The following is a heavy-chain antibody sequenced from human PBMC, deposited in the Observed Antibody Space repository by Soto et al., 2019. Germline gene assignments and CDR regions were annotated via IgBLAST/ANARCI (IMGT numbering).Heavy chain of an antibody. CDR2: INPSSGST. V-gene: IGHV1-46*01. D-gene: IGHD5-12*01. CDR3: ARVATMVTPGDDY. CDR1: GYTFTSYY. Sequence: GASVKVSCKASGYTFTSYYIHWVRQAPGQGLEWMGTINPSSGSTYYAQKLQGRVTMSRDTSTRTAYMELSGLRSDDTAIYYCARVATMVTPGDDYWGQGTLVTVSS. J-gene: IGHJ4*02.